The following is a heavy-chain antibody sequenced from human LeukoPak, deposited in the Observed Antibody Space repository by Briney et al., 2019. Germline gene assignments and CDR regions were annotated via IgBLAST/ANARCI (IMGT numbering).Heavy chain of an antibody. J-gene: IGHJ4*02. Sequence: GGSLRLSCAASGFTLSTYSMNWVRQAPGKGLEWVSYISSSSSTIYYADSVKGRFTISRDNAKNSLYLQMNSLRAEDTAVYYCARGSTYYDSSGQVPFDYWGQGTLVTVSS. V-gene: IGHV3-48*01. D-gene: IGHD3-22*01. CDR2: ISSSSSTI. CDR1: GFTLSTYS. CDR3: ARGSTYYDSSGQVPFDY.